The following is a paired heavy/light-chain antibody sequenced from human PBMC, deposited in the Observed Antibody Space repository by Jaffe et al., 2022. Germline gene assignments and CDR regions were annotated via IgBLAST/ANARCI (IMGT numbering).Heavy chain of an antibody. CDR1: GFTFGDYA. CDR2: IRSKEYGGRT. Sequence: EVQLVESGGGLVQPGRSLRLSCTPSGFTFGDYAVSWVRQAPGKGLEWVGFIRSKEYGGRTEYAASVKGRFTISRDDSKSIAYLQMNSLKTEDTAVYYCTAAAYASGAYSIDYWGQGTLVTVSS. V-gene: IGHV3-49*04. D-gene: IGHD3-10*01. J-gene: IGHJ4*02. CDR3: TAAAYASGAYSIDY.
Light chain of an antibody. Sequence: SALTQPASVSGSPGQSITISCTGTSRDVGNYDYVSWYQQNSGKAPKSLIYGVTKRPSGVSSRFSGSKSGNTASLTISGLQAEDEADYYCSSYTDYSTLVFGGGTKLTVL. V-gene: IGLV2-14*01. CDR2: GVT. CDR3: SSYTDYSTLV. J-gene: IGLJ3*02. CDR1: SRDVGNYDY.